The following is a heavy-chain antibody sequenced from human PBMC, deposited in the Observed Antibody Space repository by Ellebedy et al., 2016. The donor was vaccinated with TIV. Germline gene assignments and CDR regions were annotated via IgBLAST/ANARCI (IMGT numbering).Heavy chain of an antibody. V-gene: IGHV4-59*01. Sequence: SETLSLXCTVSGGSISSYYWSWIRQPPGKGLEWIGYIYYSGSTNYNPSLKSRVTISVDTSKNQFSLKLSSVTAADTAVYYCARGGYGDYSWFDPWGQGTLVTVSS. D-gene: IGHD4-17*01. CDR1: GGSISSYY. CDR3: ARGGYGDYSWFDP. J-gene: IGHJ5*02. CDR2: IYYSGST.